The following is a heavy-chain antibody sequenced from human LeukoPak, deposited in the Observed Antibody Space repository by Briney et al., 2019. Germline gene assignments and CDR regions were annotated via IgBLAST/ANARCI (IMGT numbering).Heavy chain of an antibody. D-gene: IGHD3-22*01. Sequence: SVKVSCKASGGTFSSYAISWVRQAPGQGLEWMGGIIPIFGTANYAQKFQGRVTITADESTSTAYMELSSLRSEDTAVYYCARGSLPYYDSSGILFDYWGQGTLVTVSS. V-gene: IGHV1-69*13. CDR2: IIPIFGTA. CDR1: GGTFSSYA. CDR3: ARGSLPYYDSSGILFDY. J-gene: IGHJ4*02.